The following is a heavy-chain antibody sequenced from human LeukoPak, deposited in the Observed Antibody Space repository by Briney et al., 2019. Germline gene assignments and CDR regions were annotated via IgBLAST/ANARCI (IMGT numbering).Heavy chain of an antibody. CDR3: ARRVAGAGTTHFDY. CDR2: ISGSGGST. Sequence: GGSPRLSCAASGFTFSSYGMSWVRQAPGKGLEWVSAISGSGGSTYYADSVKGRFTISRDNSKNTLYLQMNSLRAEDTAVYYCARRVAGAGTTHFDYWGQGTLVTVSS. D-gene: IGHD1-1*01. CDR1: GFTFSSYG. J-gene: IGHJ4*02. V-gene: IGHV3-23*01.